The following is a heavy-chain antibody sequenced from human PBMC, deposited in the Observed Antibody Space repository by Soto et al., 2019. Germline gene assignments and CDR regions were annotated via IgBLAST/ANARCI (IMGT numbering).Heavy chain of an antibody. J-gene: IGHJ4*02. CDR1: GASISRTGFH. D-gene: IGHD3-10*01. Sequence: QLQLQESGPGLVKPSETLSLTCAVSGASISRTGFHWGWIRQPPGQGLEWIGSIYEGETTFYNSSRKSRVPISADASKNHFSLKLSSETAADTAVYYCARRGSGHTFDYWGQGTLVTVSS. V-gene: IGHV4-39*01. CDR2: IYEGETT. CDR3: ARRGSGHTFDY.